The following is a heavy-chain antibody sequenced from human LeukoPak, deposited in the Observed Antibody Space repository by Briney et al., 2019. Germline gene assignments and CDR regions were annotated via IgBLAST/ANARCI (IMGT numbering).Heavy chain of an antibody. CDR1: GYTFTSYG. CDR2: ISAYNGNT. V-gene: IGHV1-18*01. CDR3: ARVLERYCSGGSCYLGINYYYMDV. J-gene: IGHJ6*03. D-gene: IGHD2-15*01. Sequence: ASVKVSCKASGYTFTSYGISWVRQAPGQGLEWMGWISAYNGNTNYAQKLQGRVTMTTDTSTRTAYMELRSLRYDDTAVYYCARVLERYCSGGSCYLGINYYYMDVRGKGTTVTVSS.